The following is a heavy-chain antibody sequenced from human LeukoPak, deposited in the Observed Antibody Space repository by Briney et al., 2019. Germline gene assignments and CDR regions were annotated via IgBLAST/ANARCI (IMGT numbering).Heavy chain of an antibody. J-gene: IGHJ4*02. Sequence: RASVTVSCKASGYTFTSYDFNWVRQATGQRPEWMGWMSPNSGDTGYAQKFQDRVTMTRNTSISTAYMELSSLRSDDTAVYYCARGPPNWGYDYWGPGTLVTVSS. V-gene: IGHV1-8*01. CDR2: MSPNSGDT. CDR3: ARGPPNWGYDY. CDR1: GYTFTSYD. D-gene: IGHD7-27*01.